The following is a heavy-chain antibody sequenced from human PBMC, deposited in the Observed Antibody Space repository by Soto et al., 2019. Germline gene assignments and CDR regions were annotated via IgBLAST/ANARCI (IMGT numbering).Heavy chain of an antibody. CDR3: AKDGLGFGELPYSDY. D-gene: IGHD3-10*01. V-gene: IGHV3-23*01. J-gene: IGHJ4*02. Sequence: EVQLLESGGGLVQAGGSLRLSCAASGFTFSSYAMSWGRQAPGKGLEWVSAISGSGGSTYYVDSVKGRFTIPRDNSKTTLYLQMNSLRAEDTAVYYCAKDGLGFGELPYSDYWGQGPLVTVSS. CDR1: GFTFSSYA. CDR2: ISGSGGST.